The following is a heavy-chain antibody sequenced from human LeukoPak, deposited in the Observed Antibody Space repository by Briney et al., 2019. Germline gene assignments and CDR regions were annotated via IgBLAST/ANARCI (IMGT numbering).Heavy chain of an antibody. CDR2: INAGNGNT. J-gene: IGHJ5*02. Sequence: ASVKVSCKASGYTFTSYAMHWVRQAPGQRLEWMGWINAGNGNTKYSQKFQGRVTITRDTSAGTAYMELSSLRSEDTAVYYCERDASGLWFGGDWFDPWGQGTLVTVSS. CDR1: GYTFTSYA. CDR3: ERDASGLWFGGDWFDP. V-gene: IGHV1-3*01. D-gene: IGHD3-10*01.